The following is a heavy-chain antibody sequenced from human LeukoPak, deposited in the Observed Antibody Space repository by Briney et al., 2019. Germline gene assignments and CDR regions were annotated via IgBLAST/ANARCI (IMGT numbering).Heavy chain of an antibody. D-gene: IGHD6-13*01. V-gene: IGHV4-38-2*01. CDR3: ARLFSSSWYN. CDR2: IYQSGST. Sequence: SETLSLTCAVSVYSISSGYYWGWIRQSPGKGLEWIGSIYQSGSTYYNPSLKSRITILVDTSTNQFSLKLSSVTAADTAVYYCARLFSSSWYNWGQGTLVTVSS. CDR1: VYSISSGYY. J-gene: IGHJ4*02.